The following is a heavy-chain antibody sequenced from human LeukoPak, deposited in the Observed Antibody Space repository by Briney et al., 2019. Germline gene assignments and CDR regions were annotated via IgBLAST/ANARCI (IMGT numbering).Heavy chain of an antibody. CDR1: GFTFDDYG. V-gene: IGHV3-20*04. Sequence: GSLRLSCAASGFTFDDYGLSWVRQAPGKGLEWVSGINWNGGSTGYADSVKGRFTISRDNAKKSLYLQMNSLRAEDTAVYYCARAVAGILGGWGQGTLVTVSS. D-gene: IGHD6-19*01. CDR2: INWNGGST. CDR3: ARAVAGILGG. J-gene: IGHJ4*02.